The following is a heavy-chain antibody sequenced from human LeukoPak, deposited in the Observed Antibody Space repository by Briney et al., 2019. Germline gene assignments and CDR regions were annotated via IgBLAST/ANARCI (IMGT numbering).Heavy chain of an antibody. Sequence: GGSLRLSCAASGFRFSSYEMNWVRQAPGRGLEWVSYIGNTGRTIYYVDSVKGRFTISRDNAKNSLYLQMNSLRAEDTAVYYCARGKRVYWGQGTLVTVSS. CDR2: IGNTGRTI. CDR1: GFRFSSYE. J-gene: IGHJ4*02. CDR3: ARGKRVY. V-gene: IGHV3-48*03.